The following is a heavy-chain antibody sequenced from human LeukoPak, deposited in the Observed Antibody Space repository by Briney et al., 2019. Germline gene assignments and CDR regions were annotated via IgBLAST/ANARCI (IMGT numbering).Heavy chain of an antibody. CDR3: AREWFGEQLIDY. CDR1: GFTFSSYS. D-gene: IGHD3-10*01. V-gene: IGHV3-21*01. CDR2: ISSSSSYI. Sequence: GGSLRLSCAASGFTFSSYSMTWVRQAPGKGLEWVSSISSSSSYIYYADSVKGRFTISRDNAKNSLYLQMNSLRAEDTAVYYCAREWFGEQLIDYWGQGTLVTVSS. J-gene: IGHJ4*02.